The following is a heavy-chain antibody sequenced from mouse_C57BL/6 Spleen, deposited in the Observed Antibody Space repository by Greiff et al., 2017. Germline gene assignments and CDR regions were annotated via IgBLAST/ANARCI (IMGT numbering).Heavy chain of an antibody. CDR3: TRPYGSSYEAMDY. J-gene: IGHJ4*01. CDR2: ISSGGDYI. D-gene: IGHD1-1*01. V-gene: IGHV5-9-1*02. Sequence: EVKVVESGEGLVKPGGSLKLSCAASGFTFSSYAMSWVRQTPEKRLEWVAYISSGGDYIYYADTVKGRFTISRDNARNTLYLQMSSLKSEDTAMYYWTRPYGSSYEAMDYWGQGTSVTVSS. CDR1: GFTFSSYA.